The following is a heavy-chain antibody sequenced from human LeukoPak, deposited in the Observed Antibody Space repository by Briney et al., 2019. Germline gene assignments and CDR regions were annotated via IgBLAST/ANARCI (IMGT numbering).Heavy chain of an antibody. CDR2: IWYDGSNK. J-gene: IGHJ6*02. D-gene: IGHD2/OR15-2a*01. CDR1: GFTFSSYG. Sequence: GGSLRLSCAASGFTFSSYGMHWVRQAPGKGLGWVAVIWYDGSNKYYADSVKGRFTISRDNSKNTLYLQMNSLRAEDTAVYYCARVGARVYAAYYYGMDVWGQGTTVTVSS. V-gene: IGHV3-33*01. CDR3: ARVGARVYAAYYYGMDV.